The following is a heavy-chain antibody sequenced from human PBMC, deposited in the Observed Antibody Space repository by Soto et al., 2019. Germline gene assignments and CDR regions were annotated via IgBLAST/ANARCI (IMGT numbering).Heavy chain of an antibody. CDR3: AHRVLRTVFGLVTTTAIYFDF. CDR2: IYWDDDK. CDR1: GFSLTTSGVG. Sequence: QITLNESGPTVVRPTETLTLTCRFSGFSLTTSGVGVGWIRQSPGKAPEWLALIYWDDDKRYSASLKSMLTNTKDTSKNQVVLTVSDLDPTDTATYYCAHRVLRTVFGLVTTTAIYFDFWGQGTPVAVSS. V-gene: IGHV2-5*02. J-gene: IGHJ4*02. D-gene: IGHD3-3*01.